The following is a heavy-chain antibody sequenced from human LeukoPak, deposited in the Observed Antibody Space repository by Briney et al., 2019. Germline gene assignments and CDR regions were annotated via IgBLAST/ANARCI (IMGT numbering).Heavy chain of an antibody. V-gene: IGHV5-51*01. CDR1: GYTFTSHW. CDR2: IYPGDSDT. D-gene: IGHD2-2*01. Sequence: GEPLKISCKGSGYTFTSHWIGWVRQMPGKGLEWMGIIYPGDSDTRYSPSFQGQVTISADKSISTAYLQWSSLKASDTAIYYCARLGYCSSASCYYGMDVWGQGTTVTVSS. J-gene: IGHJ6*02. CDR3: ARLGYCSSASCYYGMDV.